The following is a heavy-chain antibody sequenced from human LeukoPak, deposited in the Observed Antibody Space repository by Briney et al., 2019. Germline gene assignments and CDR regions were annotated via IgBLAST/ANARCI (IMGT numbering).Heavy chain of an antibody. Sequence: GGSLRLSCVASGFPFSTYAMHWVRQAPGKGLEYVSGINNNGSHTNYADSVEGRFTISRDNSKNTLYLRMASLRPEDMAVYYCARGVTTGVDFFDIWGQGTMVTVSS. V-gene: IGHV3-64*02. D-gene: IGHD4-17*01. J-gene: IGHJ3*02. CDR1: GFPFSTYA. CDR3: ARGVTTGVDFFDI. CDR2: INNNGSHT.